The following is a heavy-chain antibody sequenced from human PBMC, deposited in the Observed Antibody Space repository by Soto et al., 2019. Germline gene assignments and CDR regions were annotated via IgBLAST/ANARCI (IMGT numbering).Heavy chain of an antibody. Sequence: SETLSLTCTVSGGSISSYYWSWIRQPPGKGLEWIGYIYYSGSTNYNPSLSSRVTISVDTSKNQFSLKLSSVTAADTAVYYCARDLLAYCGGDCYSSWFDPWGQGTLVTVSS. J-gene: IGHJ5*02. CDR1: GGSISSYY. CDR2: IYYSGST. D-gene: IGHD2-21*02. V-gene: IGHV4-59*01. CDR3: ARDLLAYCGGDCYSSWFDP.